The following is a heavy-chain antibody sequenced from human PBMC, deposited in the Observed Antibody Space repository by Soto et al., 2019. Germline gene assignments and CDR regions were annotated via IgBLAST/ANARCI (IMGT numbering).Heavy chain of an antibody. CDR3: ARHFLALRKNNWFDP. V-gene: IGHV4-39*01. D-gene: IGHD3-3*02. CDR1: GDSIISSDFY. CDR2: IFYLGSS. Sequence: SETLSLTCTVSGDSIISSDFYWGWVRQPPGKGLEWIGSIFYLGSSYYNPSLKSRVTMSVDTSKNQFSLRLRSVTAADTALYFCARHFLALRKNNWFDPWGQGIMVTV. J-gene: IGHJ5*02.